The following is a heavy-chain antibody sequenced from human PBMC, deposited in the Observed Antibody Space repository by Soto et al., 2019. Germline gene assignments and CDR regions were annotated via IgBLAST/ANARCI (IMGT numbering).Heavy chain of an antibody. CDR2: IDPGDSDT. J-gene: IGHJ6*02. CDR1: GYSFTTYW. D-gene: IGHD6-13*01. CDR3: ARTAAAGKYYYGVDV. Sequence: GESLKISCQASGYSFTTYWISWVRQMPGKGLEWMGSIDPGDSDTNYSPSFQGQVTISADKSITTAYLQWSSLKASDTAMYYCARTAAAGKYYYGVDVWGQGTTVTVSS. V-gene: IGHV5-10-1*04.